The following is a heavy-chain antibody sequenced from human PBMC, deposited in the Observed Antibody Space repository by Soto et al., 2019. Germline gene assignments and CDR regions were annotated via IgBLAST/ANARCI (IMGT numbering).Heavy chain of an antibody. Sequence: EVQLLESGGGLVQPGGSLRLSCAASGFTFSSYAMSWVRQAPGKGLEWVSAISGSGGSTYYADSVKGRFTISRDNSKNTLYLQMNSLRAEDTAVYYCAKDPTYYYDSSEIDAFDIWGQGTMVTVSS. J-gene: IGHJ3*02. D-gene: IGHD3-22*01. CDR3: AKDPTYYYDSSEIDAFDI. CDR2: ISGSGGST. V-gene: IGHV3-23*01. CDR1: GFTFSSYA.